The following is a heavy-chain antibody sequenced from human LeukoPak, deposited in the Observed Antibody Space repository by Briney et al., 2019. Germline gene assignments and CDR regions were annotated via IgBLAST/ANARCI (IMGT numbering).Heavy chain of an antibody. CDR1: GFTFSSYA. CDR3: AKDTEGYYDSSGYADY. D-gene: IGHD3-22*01. Sequence: PGGSLRLSCAASGFTFSSYAMHWVRQAPGKGLEWVAVTSYDGSNKYYADSVKGRFTISRDNSKNTLYLQMNSLRAEDTAVYYCAKDTEGYYDSSGYADYWGQGTLVTVSS. V-gene: IGHV3-30*04. CDR2: TSYDGSNK. J-gene: IGHJ4*02.